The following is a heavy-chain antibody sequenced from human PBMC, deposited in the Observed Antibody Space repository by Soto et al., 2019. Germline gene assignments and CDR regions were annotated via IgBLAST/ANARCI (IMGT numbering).Heavy chain of an antibody. CDR2: ISYDGSNK. CDR1: GFTFSSYG. Sequence: QVQLVESGGGVVQPGRSLRLSCAASGFTFSSYGMHWVRQAPGKGLEWVAVISYDGSNKYYADSVKGRFTISRDNSKNTLYLQMNSLRAEDTAVYYCAKDSLLRWPGGYYYYCGMDVWGQGTTVTVSS. CDR3: AKDSLLRWPGGYYYYCGMDV. V-gene: IGHV3-30*18. J-gene: IGHJ6*02. D-gene: IGHD4-17*01.